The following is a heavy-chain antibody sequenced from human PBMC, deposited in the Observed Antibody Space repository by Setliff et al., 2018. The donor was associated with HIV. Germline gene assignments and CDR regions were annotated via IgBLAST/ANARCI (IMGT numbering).Heavy chain of an antibody. CDR3: AGAQGVDYYDSLGY. J-gene: IGHJ4*02. D-gene: IGHD3-16*01. CDR2: IKQDGSEE. V-gene: IGHV3-7*01. CDR1: GLTFSNYW. Sequence: PGGSLRLSCAASGLTFSNYWMNWVRQAPGRGLEWVANIKQDGSEEYYVDSVKGRFTISRDNAKNTLSLQMKSLRAEDTAVYYCAGAQGVDYYDSLGYWGQGTLVTVSS.